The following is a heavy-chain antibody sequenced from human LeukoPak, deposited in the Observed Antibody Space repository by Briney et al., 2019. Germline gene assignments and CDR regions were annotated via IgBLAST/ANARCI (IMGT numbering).Heavy chain of an antibody. V-gene: IGHV1-3*01. CDR1: GYTFTSYA. J-gene: IGHJ4*02. CDR2: INAGNGNT. D-gene: IGHD6-25*01. Sequence: ASVKVSCKASGYTFTSYAIHWVRQAPGQRLEWMGWINAGNGNTKYSQKFQGRVTITRDTSASTAYMELRSLRFEDMAVFYCARDLGPVGVAAADYYSDYWGQGTLVTVSS. CDR3: ARDLGPVGVAAADYYSDY.